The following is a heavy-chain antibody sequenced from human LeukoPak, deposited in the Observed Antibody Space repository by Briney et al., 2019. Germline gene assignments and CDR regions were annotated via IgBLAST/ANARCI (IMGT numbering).Heavy chain of an antibody. V-gene: IGHV4-61*02. CDR1: GGSISSGSYY. J-gene: IGHJ4*02. D-gene: IGHD6-19*01. CDR3: ARRADPFDY. CDR2: IYTSGST. Sequence: SEALSLTCTVSGGSISSGSYYWSWIRQPAGKGLEWIGRIYTSGSTNYNPSLKSRVTISVDKSKNQFSLKLSSVTAADTAVYYCARRADPFDYWGQGTLVTVSS.